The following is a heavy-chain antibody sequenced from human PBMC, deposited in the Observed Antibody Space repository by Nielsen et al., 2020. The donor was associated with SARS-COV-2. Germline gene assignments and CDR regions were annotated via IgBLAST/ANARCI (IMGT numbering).Heavy chain of an antibody. J-gene: IGHJ3*02. D-gene: IGHD5-24*01. CDR2: IWYDGSNK. Sequence: GGSLRLSCAASGFTFSSYGMHWVRQAPGKGLEWVAVIWYDGSNKYYADSVKGRFTISRDNSKNTLYLQMNSLRAEDTAVYYCARGHGYNWGAFDIWGQGTMVTVSS. CDR1: GFTFSSYG. CDR3: ARGHGYNWGAFDI. V-gene: IGHV3-33*08.